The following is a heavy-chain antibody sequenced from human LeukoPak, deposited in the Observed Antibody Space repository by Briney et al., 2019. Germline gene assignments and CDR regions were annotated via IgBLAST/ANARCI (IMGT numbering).Heavy chain of an antibody. CDR3: AKEAGYCSGGSCPFDY. V-gene: IGHV3-23*01. Sequence: GGSLRLSCAASGFTFSTNAMSWVRQAPGKGLEWVSAISGSGGSTYYADSVKGRFTISRDNSKNTLYLQMNSLRAEDTAVYYCAKEAGYCSGGSCPFDYWGQGTLVTVSS. CDR2: ISGSGGST. D-gene: IGHD2-15*01. J-gene: IGHJ4*02. CDR1: GFTFSTNA.